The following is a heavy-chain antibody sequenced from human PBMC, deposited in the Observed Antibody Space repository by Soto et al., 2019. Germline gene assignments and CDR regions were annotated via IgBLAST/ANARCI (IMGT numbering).Heavy chain of an antibody. CDR2: FDPEDGET. J-gene: IGHJ6*02. CDR3: ATASIAARPYGMDV. Sequence: GASVKVSCKASGGTFSSYANSWVRQAPGKGLEWMGGFDPEDGETIYAQKFQGRVTMTEDTSTDTAYMELSSLRSEDTAVYYCATASIAARPYGMDVWGQGTTVTVSS. D-gene: IGHD6-6*01. CDR1: GGTFSSYA. V-gene: IGHV1-24*01.